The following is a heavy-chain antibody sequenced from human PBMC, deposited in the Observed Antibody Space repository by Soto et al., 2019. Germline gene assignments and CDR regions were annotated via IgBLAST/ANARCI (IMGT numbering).Heavy chain of an antibody. CDR2: ISATGGST. CDR3: AKDRLAGNFDY. CDR1: LFTFNNYA. J-gene: IGHJ4*02. Sequence: SLRHSCSSSLFTFNNYAMNLVLQAPVKWLEWVATISATGGSTYYADSVKGRFTISRDNSKNTLYLQMNGLRVEDTAVYYCAKDRLAGNFDYWGQGTQVTVSS. V-gene: IGHV3-23*01.